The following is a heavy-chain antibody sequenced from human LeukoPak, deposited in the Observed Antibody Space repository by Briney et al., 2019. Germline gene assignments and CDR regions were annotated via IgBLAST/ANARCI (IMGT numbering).Heavy chain of an antibody. V-gene: IGHV4-59*07. CDR3: AGVISAVAGRRYYYGMDV. CDR1: GGSISSYY. J-gene: IGHJ6*02. D-gene: IGHD6-19*01. CDR2: IYYSGST. Sequence: SSDTLSLTCAVSGGSISSYYWSWIRQPPGKGLEWIGYIYYSGSTNYNPSLKSRVTISVDTSKNQFSLKLSSVTAADTAVYYCAGVISAVAGRRYYYGMDVWGQGTTVTVSS.